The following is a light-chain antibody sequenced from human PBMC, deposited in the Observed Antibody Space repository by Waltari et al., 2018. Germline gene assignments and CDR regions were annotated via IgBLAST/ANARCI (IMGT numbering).Light chain of an antibody. Sequence: QSALTQPASVSGSPGQSITISCTGTSSDVGGYNYVSWYQHLPGKAPKLLIYDVTKRPSGVSNRFSGSMSGNTASLTISGLQAEDEADYYCSSYTGSYTYVFGTGTKVTVL. V-gene: IGLV2-14*03. CDR3: SSYTGSYTYV. J-gene: IGLJ1*01. CDR1: SSDVGGYNY. CDR2: DVT.